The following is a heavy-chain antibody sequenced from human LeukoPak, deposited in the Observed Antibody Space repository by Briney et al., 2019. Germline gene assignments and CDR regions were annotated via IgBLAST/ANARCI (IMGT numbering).Heavy chain of an antibody. Sequence: GGSLRLSCAASGFTFSSYSMNWVSQAPGKGLEWVSYISSSSSYIYYADSVKGRFTISRDNAKNSLYLQMNSLRAEDTAVYYFARVMVRGVTPFDYWGQGTLVTVSS. D-gene: IGHD3-10*01. CDR1: GFTFSSYS. J-gene: IGHJ4*02. V-gene: IGHV3-21*01. CDR3: ARVMVRGVTPFDY. CDR2: ISSSSSYI.